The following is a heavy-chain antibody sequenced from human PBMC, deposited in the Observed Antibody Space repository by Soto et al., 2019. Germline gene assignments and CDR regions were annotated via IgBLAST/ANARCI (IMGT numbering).Heavy chain of an antibody. CDR1: GGSISSNY. J-gene: IGHJ4*02. CDR2: MHSSGST. V-gene: IGHV4-4*07. Sequence: QVQLQESGPGLVKPSETLSLTCSVSGGSISSNYWSWIRQPAGKGLEWIGRMHSSGSTNYNPSLKSRVTMSVDTSKNHFSLKMSSVTAADTAVYYCATLPTVSSSALWGQGSLVTVSS. D-gene: IGHD4-4*01. CDR3: ATLPTVSSSAL.